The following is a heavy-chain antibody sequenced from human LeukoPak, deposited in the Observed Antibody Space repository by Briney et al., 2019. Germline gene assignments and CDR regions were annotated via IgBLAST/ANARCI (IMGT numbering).Heavy chain of an antibody. CDR1: GFTFSSYA. Sequence: HPGGSLRLSCAASGFTFSSYAMHWVRQTPDKGLEWLALMSYDGSNLYYAESVRGRFTISKDTSKDTLYLQMNGLRPDDTAVYYCARAFTGYCRGGTCYSDNWGQGTLVTVSS. CDR2: MSYDGSNL. D-gene: IGHD2-15*01. CDR3: ARAFTGYCRGGTCYSDN. J-gene: IGHJ4*02. V-gene: IGHV3-30*04.